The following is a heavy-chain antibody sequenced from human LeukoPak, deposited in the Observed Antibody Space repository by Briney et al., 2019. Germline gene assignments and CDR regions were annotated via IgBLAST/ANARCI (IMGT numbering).Heavy chain of an antibody. D-gene: IGHD3-10*01. CDR2: IGGRDGST. Sequence: GGSLRLSCAASGFTFSSYGMSWVRQAPGKGLEWVSAIGGRDGSTYYADSVKGRFTISRDNSKNTLYLQMNSLRAEDTAVYYCARDIASYGSGSYFPLDYWGQGTLVTVSS. CDR1: GFTFSSYG. V-gene: IGHV3-23*01. CDR3: ARDIASYGSGSYFPLDY. J-gene: IGHJ4*02.